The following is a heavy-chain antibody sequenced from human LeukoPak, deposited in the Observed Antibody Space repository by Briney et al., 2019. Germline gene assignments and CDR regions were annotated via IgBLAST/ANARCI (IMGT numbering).Heavy chain of an antibody. Sequence: ASVKVSCKASGYTFTGYYMHWVRQAPGQGLEWMGWINPNSGGTNCAQKFQGWVTMTRDTSISTAYMELSRLRSDDTAVYYCASSLVLGTMVRGVMGAFDIWGQGTVVTVSS. D-gene: IGHD3-10*01. CDR2: INPNSGGT. V-gene: IGHV1-2*04. CDR1: GYTFTGYY. CDR3: ASSLVLGTMVRGVMGAFDI. J-gene: IGHJ3*02.